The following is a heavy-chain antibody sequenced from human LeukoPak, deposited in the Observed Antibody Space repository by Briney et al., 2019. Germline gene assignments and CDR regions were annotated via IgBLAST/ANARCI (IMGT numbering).Heavy chain of an antibody. CDR1: GFTFSNYG. Sequence: GGSLRLSCAASGFTFSNYGIHWVRQAPGKGLEWVAVISYDGSNKYYAASVKGRFTVSRDNSKNTLYLQMNSLRAEDTAVYYCAKTSSGWVLGRYYFDYWGQGTLVTVSS. CDR3: AKTSSGWVLGRYYFDY. CDR2: ISYDGSNK. D-gene: IGHD6-19*01. V-gene: IGHV3-30*18. J-gene: IGHJ4*02.